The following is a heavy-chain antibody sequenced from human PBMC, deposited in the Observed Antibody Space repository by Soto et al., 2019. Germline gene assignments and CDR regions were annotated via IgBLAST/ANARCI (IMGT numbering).Heavy chain of an antibody. V-gene: IGHV2-26*01. Sequence: QVTLKESGPVLVKPTETLTLTCTVSGFSLSNARMGVSWIRQPPGKALEWLAHIFSNDEKSYSTSLKSRLTISKDTAKSQVVLTMTNMDPVDTATYYCALLPVLRYFDWLWGHDAFEIWGQGTMVTVSS. CDR3: ALLPVLRYFDWLWGHDAFEI. CDR1: GFSLSNARMG. J-gene: IGHJ3*02. CDR2: IFSNDEK. D-gene: IGHD3-9*01.